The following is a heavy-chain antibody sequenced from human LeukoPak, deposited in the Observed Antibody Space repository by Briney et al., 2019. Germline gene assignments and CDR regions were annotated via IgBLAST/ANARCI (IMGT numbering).Heavy chain of an antibody. V-gene: IGHV4-39*01. J-gene: IGHJ3*02. Sequence: SETLSLTCTVSGGSISSSSYYWGWIRQPPGKGLEWIGSIYHSGSTYYNPSLKSRVTISVDTSKNQFSLKLSSVTAADTAVYYCARSDAFDIWGQGTMVTVSS. CDR3: ARSDAFDI. CDR2: IYHSGST. CDR1: GGSISSSSYY.